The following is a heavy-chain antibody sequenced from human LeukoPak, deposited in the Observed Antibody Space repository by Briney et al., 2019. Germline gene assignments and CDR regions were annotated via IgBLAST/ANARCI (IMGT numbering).Heavy chain of an antibody. CDR2: IRYDGSNK. Sequence: GGSLRFSCAAPGFTFSSYGMHWVRQAPGKGLEGVAFIRYDGSNKYYADSVKGRFTISRDNSKNTLYLQMNSLRAEDTAVYYCAKDLTGYGGNSFDYWGQGTLVTVSS. D-gene: IGHD4-23*01. J-gene: IGHJ4*02. CDR3: AKDLTGYGGNSFDY. CDR1: GFTFSSYG. V-gene: IGHV3-30*02.